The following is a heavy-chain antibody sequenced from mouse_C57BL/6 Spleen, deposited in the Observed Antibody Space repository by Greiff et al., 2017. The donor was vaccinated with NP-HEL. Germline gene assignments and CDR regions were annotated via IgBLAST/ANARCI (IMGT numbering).Heavy chain of an antibody. CDR3: ARALSYYYGSSPYFDY. CDR2: IDPSDSET. Sequence: QVQLQQPGAELVRPGSSVKLSCKASGYTFTSYWMHWVKQRPIQGLEWIGNIDPSDSETHYNQKFKDKATLTVDKSSSTAYMQRSSLTSEDSAVYYCARALSYYYGSSPYFDYWGQGTTLTVSS. CDR1: GYTFTSYW. V-gene: IGHV1-52*01. J-gene: IGHJ2*01. D-gene: IGHD1-1*01.